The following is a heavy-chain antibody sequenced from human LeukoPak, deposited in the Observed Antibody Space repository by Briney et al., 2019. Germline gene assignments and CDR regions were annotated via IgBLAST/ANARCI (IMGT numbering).Heavy chain of an antibody. J-gene: IGHJ4*02. Sequence: ASVKVSCKASGYTFTGYYMHWVRQAPGQGLEWMGWINPNSGGTNYAQKFQGRVTMTRDTSISTAYMELSRLRSDDTAVYYCATSLDGYNYYFDYWGQGTLVTVSS. D-gene: IGHD5-24*01. CDR2: INPNSGGT. CDR1: GYTFTGYY. CDR3: ATSLDGYNYYFDY. V-gene: IGHV1-2*02.